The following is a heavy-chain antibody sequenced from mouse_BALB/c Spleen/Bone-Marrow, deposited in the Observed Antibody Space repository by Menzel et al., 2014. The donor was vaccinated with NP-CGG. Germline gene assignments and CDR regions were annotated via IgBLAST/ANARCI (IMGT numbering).Heavy chain of an antibody. CDR1: GYSITSDYA. Sequence: EVKVVESGPGLVKPSQSLSLTCTVTGYSITSDYAWNWIRQFPGNKLEWTGYISYSGSTSYNPSLKSRISITRDTSKNQFFLQLNSVTTEDTATYYSARWNYGSSRYYAMDYWGQGTSVTVSS. D-gene: IGHD1-1*01. CDR2: ISYSGST. CDR3: ARWNYGSSRYYAMDY. V-gene: IGHV3-2*02. J-gene: IGHJ4*01.